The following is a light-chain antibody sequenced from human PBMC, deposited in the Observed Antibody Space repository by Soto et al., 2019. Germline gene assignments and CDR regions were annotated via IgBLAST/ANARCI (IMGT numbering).Light chain of an antibody. CDR3: MQALQSPLT. CDR2: LGS. Sequence: DIVMTQSPLSLPVTPGEPASISCRSSQSLLQSDGYNYLDWFLQKPGQSPQVLIYLGSNRASGVPDRFRGSGSGTDFTLKISRVEAEDVGVYYCMQALQSPLTFGGGTKVEIK. CDR1: QSLLQSDGYNY. V-gene: IGKV2-28*01. J-gene: IGKJ4*01.